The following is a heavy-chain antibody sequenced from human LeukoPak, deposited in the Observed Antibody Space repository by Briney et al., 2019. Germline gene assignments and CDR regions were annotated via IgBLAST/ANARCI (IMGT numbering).Heavy chain of an antibody. V-gene: IGHV4-61*01. CDR3: ARAGGYCGRISCPYYFDY. CDR2: IYYSGST. J-gene: IGHJ4*02. D-gene: IGHD2-15*01. CDR1: GGSISSSSYY. Sequence: PSETLSLTCTVSGGSISSSSYYWSWIRQPPGKGLEWIGYIYYSGSTNYNPSLKSRVTISVDTSKNQFSLKLSSVTAADTAVYYCARAGGYCGRISCPYYFDYWGQGSLVAVSS.